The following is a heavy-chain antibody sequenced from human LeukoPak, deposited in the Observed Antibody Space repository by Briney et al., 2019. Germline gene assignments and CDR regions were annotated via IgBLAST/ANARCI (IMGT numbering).Heavy chain of an antibody. CDR1: GFTFSSYG. Sequence: GGSLRLSCAASGFTFSSYGMSWVRQAPGKGLEWVSAISGSGGSTYYADSVKGRFTISRDNSKNTLYLQMNSLRAEDTAVYYCAKLGQPANAFDIWGQGTMVIVSS. CDR2: ISGSGGST. D-gene: IGHD1-14*01. V-gene: IGHV3-23*01. CDR3: AKLGQPANAFDI. J-gene: IGHJ3*02.